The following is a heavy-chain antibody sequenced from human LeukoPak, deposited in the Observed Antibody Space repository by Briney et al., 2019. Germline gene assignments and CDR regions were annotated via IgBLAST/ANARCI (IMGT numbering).Heavy chain of an antibody. CDR3: AKDIRGIAAAGTFFDY. CDR1: GFTFSSYA. CDR2: ISDSGGST. D-gene: IGHD6-13*01. J-gene: IGHJ4*02. Sequence: GGSLRLSCAASGFTFSSYAMSWVRQAPGKGLEWVSGISDSGGSTYYADSVKGRFTISRDNSKSTLYLQMDSLRAEDTALYYCAKDIRGIAAAGTFFDYWGQGTLVTVSS. V-gene: IGHV3-23*01.